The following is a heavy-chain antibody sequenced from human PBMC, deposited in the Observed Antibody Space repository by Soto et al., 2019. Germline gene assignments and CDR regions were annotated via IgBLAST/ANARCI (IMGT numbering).Heavy chain of an antibody. CDR1: EYTFTSYA. V-gene: IGHV1-3*01. Sequence: ASVKVSCKASEYTFTSYAMHWGRPAPGQRLEWMGWINAGNGNTKYSQKFQGRVNITRDTSASTAYMELSSLRSEDTAVYYCARVYSIIWFGDSLTFDFWGQGTMVTVSS. CDR3: ARVYSIIWFGDSLTFDF. J-gene: IGHJ3*01. D-gene: IGHD3-10*01. CDR2: INAGNGNT.